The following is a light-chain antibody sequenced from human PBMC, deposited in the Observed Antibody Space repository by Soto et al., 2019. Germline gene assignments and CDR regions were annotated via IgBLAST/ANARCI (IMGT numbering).Light chain of an antibody. CDR2: DAS. J-gene: IGKJ4*01. CDR3: QHRANWPLT. Sequence: EVVMTQSPATLSVSPVERATLSCRASQSVSSYLAWYQQKPGQAPRLLIYDASNRAAGIPARFSGSGSGTDFTLTISSLEPEDFAVYYCQHRANWPLTFGGGTKVDIK. CDR1: QSVSSY. V-gene: IGKV3-11*01.